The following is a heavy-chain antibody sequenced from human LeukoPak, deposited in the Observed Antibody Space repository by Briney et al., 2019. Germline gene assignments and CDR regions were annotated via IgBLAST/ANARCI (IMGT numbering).Heavy chain of an antibody. J-gene: IGHJ4*02. CDR2: ISSSSSTI. Sequence: GGSLRLSCAASGFTFSSYSMNWVRQAPGKGLEWVSYISSSSSTIYYADSVKGRFTISRDNAKNSLYLQMNSLRAEDAAVYYCARDLSRIFPSAAFDYWGQGTLVTVSS. CDR3: ARDLSRIFPSAAFDY. D-gene: IGHD3-3*01. V-gene: IGHV3-48*01. CDR1: GFTFSSYS.